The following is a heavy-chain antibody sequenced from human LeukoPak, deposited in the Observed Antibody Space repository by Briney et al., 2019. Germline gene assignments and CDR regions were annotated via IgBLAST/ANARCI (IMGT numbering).Heavy chain of an antibody. D-gene: IGHD1-26*01. V-gene: IGHV3-48*02. CDR3: ARDPQIIVGATNHFDN. J-gene: IGHJ4*02. CDR1: GFTFSSCS. Sequence: GGSLRLSCAASGFTFSSCSMNWVRQAPGKGLEWISYISRSSSIIYYAVSVKGRFTISRDNAKNSLYLQMNSLRDEDTAVYYCARDPQIIVGATNHFDNWGQGTLVTVSS. CDR2: ISRSSSII.